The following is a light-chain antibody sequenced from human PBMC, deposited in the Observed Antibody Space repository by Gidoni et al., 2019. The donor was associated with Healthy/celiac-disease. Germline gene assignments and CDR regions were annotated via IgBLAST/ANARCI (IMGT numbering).Light chain of an antibody. CDR1: QDISNY. Sequence: IPMTQSPSSLSASLGDSVTITCQASQDISNYLNWYQQKQGKAPKLLIYDAANLETGVPSRLSGSGSGTDFTFTISSLQPEDIATDYCQQYDNLPPLTFGGGTKVEIK. V-gene: IGKV1-33*01. CDR2: DAA. J-gene: IGKJ4*01. CDR3: QQYDNLPPLT.